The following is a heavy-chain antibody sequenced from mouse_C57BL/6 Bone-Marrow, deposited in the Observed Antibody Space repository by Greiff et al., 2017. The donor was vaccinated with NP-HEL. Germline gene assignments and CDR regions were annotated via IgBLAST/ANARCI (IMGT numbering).Heavy chain of an antibody. CDR1: GYTFTSYW. CDR2: IDPSDSYT. Sequence: VQLQQPGAELVMPGASVKLSCKASGYTFTSYWMHWVKQRPGQGLEWIGEIDPSDSYTNYNQKFKGKSTLTVDKSSSTAYMQLSSLTSEDSAVYYCARASTLVATGYFDYWGQGTTLTVSS. J-gene: IGHJ2*01. CDR3: ARASTLVATGYFDY. V-gene: IGHV1-69*01. D-gene: IGHD1-1*01.